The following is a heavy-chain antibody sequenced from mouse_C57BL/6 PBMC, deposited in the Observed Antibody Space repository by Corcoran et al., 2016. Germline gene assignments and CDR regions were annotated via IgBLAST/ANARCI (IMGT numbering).Heavy chain of an antibody. CDR1: GYTFTTYG. V-gene: IGHV9-3*01. D-gene: IGHD2-12*01. CDR3: ARSGHYRYFDV. CDR2: INTYSGVP. J-gene: IGHJ1*03. Sequence: QIQLVQSGPELKKPGETVKISCKASGYTFTTYGMSWVKQAPGKGLKWMGWINTYSGVPTYADDFKGRFAFSLETSASTAYLQINNLKNEDTATYFCARSGHYRYFDVWGTGTTVTVSS.